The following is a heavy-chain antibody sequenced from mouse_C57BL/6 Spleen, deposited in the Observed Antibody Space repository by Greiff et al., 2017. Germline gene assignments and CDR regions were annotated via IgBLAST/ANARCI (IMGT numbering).Heavy chain of an antibody. V-gene: IGHV1-5*01. D-gene: IGHD2-1*01. CDR1: GYTFTSYW. J-gene: IGHJ4*01. CDR2: IYPGNSDT. CDR3: TRGGNSHAMDY. Sequence: EVQLQQSGTVLARPGASVKMSCKTSGYTFTSYWMHWVKQRPGQGLEWIGAIYPGNSDTSYNQKFKGKAKLTADASASTAYMELSSLTNEDSAVYYCTRGGNSHAMDYWGQGTSVTVSS.